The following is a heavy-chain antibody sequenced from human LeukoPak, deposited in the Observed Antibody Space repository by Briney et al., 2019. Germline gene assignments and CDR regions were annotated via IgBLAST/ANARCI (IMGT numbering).Heavy chain of an antibody. D-gene: IGHD3-22*01. V-gene: IGHV3-66*01. CDR2: IYSGGST. CDR3: ARCGGLYDSSGYWHEYFQH. J-gene: IGHJ1*01. Sequence: GGSLRLSCAASGFTVSSNYMSWVRQAPGKGLEWVSVIYSGGSTYYADSVKGRFTISRDNSKNTLYLQMNSLRAEDTAVYYCARCGGLYDSSGYWHEYFQHWGQGTLVTVSS. CDR1: GFTVSSNY.